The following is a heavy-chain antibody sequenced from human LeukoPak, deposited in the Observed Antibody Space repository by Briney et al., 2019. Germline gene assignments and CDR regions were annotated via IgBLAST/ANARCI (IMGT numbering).Heavy chain of an antibody. CDR1: GGSFSGYY. D-gene: IGHD3-3*01. J-gene: IGHJ4*02. Sequence: SETLSLTCAVYGGSFSGYYWSWIRQPPGKGLEWIGEINHSGSTNYNPSLKSRVTISVDTSKNQFSLKLSSVTAADTAVYYCARGRVDFWSGYYLSPLFDYWGQGTLVTVSS. V-gene: IGHV4-34*01. CDR3: ARGRVDFWSGYYLSPLFDY. CDR2: INHSGST.